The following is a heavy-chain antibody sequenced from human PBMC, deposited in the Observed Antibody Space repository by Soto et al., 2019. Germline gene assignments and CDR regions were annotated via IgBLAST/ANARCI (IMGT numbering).Heavy chain of an antibody. J-gene: IGHJ4*02. D-gene: IGHD6-19*01. Sequence: EVQLLESGGGLVQPGGSLRLSCVGSGFFFSSYTMTWVRQAPGKGLEWVSSVSATSENTYYADSVRGRFTISRDNSKNTLFLQMTSLTAEDTAMYYCAKARDQQWVRRPFDYWGQGILVSVSS. CDR1: GFFFSSYT. CDR3: AKARDQQWVRRPFDY. CDR2: VSATSENT. V-gene: IGHV3-23*01.